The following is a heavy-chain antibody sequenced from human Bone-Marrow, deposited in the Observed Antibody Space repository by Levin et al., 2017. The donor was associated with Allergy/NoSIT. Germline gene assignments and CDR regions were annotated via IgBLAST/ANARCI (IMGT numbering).Heavy chain of an antibody. CDR2: MYFTGST. Sequence: SETLSLNCTVSGGSVTSSGYFWVWIRRPPGKGLEWIGSMYFTGSTYYNPSLKSRLTISVDTSNNQFSLKLTSVTAADTANYYCARQSPRLRYAFDIWGQGTLITVSS. CDR1: GGSVTSSGYF. J-gene: IGHJ3*02. CDR3: ARQSPRLRYAFDI. D-gene: IGHD4-17*01. V-gene: IGHV4-39*01.